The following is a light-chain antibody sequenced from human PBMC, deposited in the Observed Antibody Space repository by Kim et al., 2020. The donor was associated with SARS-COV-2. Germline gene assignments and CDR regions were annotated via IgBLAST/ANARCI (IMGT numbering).Light chain of an antibody. J-gene: IGLJ3*02. CDR2: SND. V-gene: IGLV1-44*01. CDR1: NSNIGSNV. CDR3: AAWDDSLKGSV. Sequence: GQNVTHACSGSNSNIGSNVVNWYQQLPGTAPKRLMYSNDYRPSGVPDRFSGSKSGTSASLAISGLQSEDEADYYCAAWDDSLKGSVFGGGTQLTVL.